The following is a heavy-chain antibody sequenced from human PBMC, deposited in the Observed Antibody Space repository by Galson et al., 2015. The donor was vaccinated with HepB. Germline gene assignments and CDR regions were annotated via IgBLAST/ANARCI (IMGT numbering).Heavy chain of an antibody. J-gene: IGHJ3*02. V-gene: IGHV1-8*01. D-gene: IGHD3-3*01. CDR2: MNPNSGNT. CDR1: GYTFTSYD. Sequence: SVKVSCKASGYTFTSYDINWVRQAPGQGLEWMGWMNPNSGNTGYAQKFQGRVTMTRNTSISTAYMELSSLRSEDTAVYYCASARRYYDFWSGYLADAFDIWGQGTMVTVSS. CDR3: ASARRYYDFWSGYLADAFDI.